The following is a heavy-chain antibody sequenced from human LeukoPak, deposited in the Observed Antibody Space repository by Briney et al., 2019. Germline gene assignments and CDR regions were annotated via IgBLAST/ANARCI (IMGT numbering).Heavy chain of an antibody. D-gene: IGHD4-11*01. V-gene: IGHV3-74*01. CDR1: GFTFSSYW. Sequence: AGGSLGLSCAASGFTFSSYWMHWVRQAPGKGLVWVSRINSDGSSTSYADSVKGRFTISRDNAKNTLYLQMNSLRAEDTAVYYCASPYSNYVFGYWGQGTLVTVSS. CDR3: ASPYSNYVFGY. J-gene: IGHJ4*02. CDR2: INSDGSST.